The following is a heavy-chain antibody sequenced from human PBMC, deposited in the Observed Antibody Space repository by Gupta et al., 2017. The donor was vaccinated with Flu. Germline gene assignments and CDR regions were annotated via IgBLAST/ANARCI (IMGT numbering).Heavy chain of an antibody. Sequence: DVPLVESGGSSVQPGGSVNVSCAASGSPFRSYCMNWMRQAPGKGLEWVARIGEDGSENQYMDSVKGRVTVSRDDATAALYRQMDRLKVEDTALYYCTRGPPWVLHTFFDSWGQGTRVTVSA. CDR2: IGEDGSEN. CDR3: TRGPPWVLHTFFDS. CDR1: GSPFRSYC. J-gene: IGHJ4*02. V-gene: IGHV3-7*01. D-gene: IGHD7-27*01.